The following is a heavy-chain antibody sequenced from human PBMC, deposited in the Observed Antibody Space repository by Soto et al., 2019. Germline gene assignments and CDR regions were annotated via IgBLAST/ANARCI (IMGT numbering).Heavy chain of an antibody. Sequence: QVQLQESGPGLVKPSETLSLTCTVSGGSISSYYWSWIRQPPGKGLEWIGYIYYSGSTNYNPSLKSRVTLSGDTSKNQSSLKLSSVTAADTAVYYCARGGNYYDSSGYYSPFDYWGQGTLVTVSS. CDR2: IYYSGST. CDR1: GGSISSYY. D-gene: IGHD3-22*01. J-gene: IGHJ4*02. CDR3: ARGGNYYDSSGYYSPFDY. V-gene: IGHV4-59*01.